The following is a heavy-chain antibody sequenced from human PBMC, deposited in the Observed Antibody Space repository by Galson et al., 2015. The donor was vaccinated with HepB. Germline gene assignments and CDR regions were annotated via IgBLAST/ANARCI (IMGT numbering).Heavy chain of an antibody. J-gene: IGHJ4*02. CDR3: ARQKGTKIPFDY. CDR1: GGSVHSGGNF. V-gene: IGHV4-61*08. Sequence: TLSLTCTVSGGSVHSGGNFWTWIRQPPGKGLEWIGCIYYGGSTNYNPSLKSRVTISVDTSKNQFSLKVRSMTAADTAVYYCARQKGTKIPFDYWGQGALVTVSS. CDR2: IYYGGST. D-gene: IGHD2-8*01.